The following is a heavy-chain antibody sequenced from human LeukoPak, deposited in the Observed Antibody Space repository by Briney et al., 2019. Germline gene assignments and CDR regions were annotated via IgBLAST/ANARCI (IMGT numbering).Heavy chain of an antibody. CDR3: ARNLNYPDGGSTFDFDY. CDR1: GFIFSSYW. V-gene: IGHV3-7*01. Sequence: SGGSLRLSCAASGFIFSSYWMAWVRQAPGKGLEWVANIKQDGNQYNYMDTVKGRFTISRDNARKSLYLHMDSLRAEDTAIYFCARNLNYPDGGSTFDFDYWGQGTLVTVSS. D-gene: IGHD4-23*01. J-gene: IGHJ4*02. CDR2: IKQDGNQY.